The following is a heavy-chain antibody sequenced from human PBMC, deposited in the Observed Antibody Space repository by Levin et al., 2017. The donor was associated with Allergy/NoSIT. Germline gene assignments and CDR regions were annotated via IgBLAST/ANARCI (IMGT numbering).Heavy chain of an antibody. CDR3: ARDSLWFGELFVDY. CDR1: GFTVSSNY. Sequence: GGSLRLSCAASGFTVSSNYMSWVRQAPGKGLEWVSVIYSGGSTYYADSVKGRFTISRDNSKNTLYLQMNSLRAEDTAVYYCARDSLWFGELFVDYWGQGTLVTVSS. D-gene: IGHD3-10*01. CDR2: IYSGGST. V-gene: IGHV3-53*01. J-gene: IGHJ4*02.